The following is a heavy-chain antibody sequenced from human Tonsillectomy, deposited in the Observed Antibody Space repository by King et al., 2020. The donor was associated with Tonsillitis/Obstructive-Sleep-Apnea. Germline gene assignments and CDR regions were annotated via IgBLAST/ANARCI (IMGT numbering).Heavy chain of an antibody. V-gene: IGHV4-59*08. CDR3: ARLRVDTAIYWLDP. CDR2: IYYSGST. Sequence: QLQESGPGLVKPSETLSLTCTVSGGSISSYYWSWIRQPPGKGLEWIGYIYYSGSTNYNPSLKSRVTISVDTSKNQFSLKPSSVTAADTAVYYCARLRVDTAIYWLDPWGQGTLVTVSS. J-gene: IGHJ5*02. CDR1: GGSISSYY. D-gene: IGHD5-18*01.